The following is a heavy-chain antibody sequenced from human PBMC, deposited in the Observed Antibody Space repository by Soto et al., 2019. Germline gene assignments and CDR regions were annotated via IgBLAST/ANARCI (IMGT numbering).Heavy chain of an antibody. CDR3: AREREWVFDY. V-gene: IGHV3-53*01. J-gene: IGHJ4*02. CDR1: GFTVSSNY. CDR2: IYSGGST. Sequence: GGSLRLSCAASGFTVSSNYMSWVRQAPGKGLEWVSVIYSGGSTYYADSVKGRFTISRDNSKNTRYLQMNSLGAEDTAVYYCAREREWVFDYWGQGTLVTVSS. D-gene: IGHD3-3*01.